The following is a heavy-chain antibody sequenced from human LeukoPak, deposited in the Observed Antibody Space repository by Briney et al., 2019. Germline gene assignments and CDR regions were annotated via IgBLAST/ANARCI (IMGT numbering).Heavy chain of an antibody. Sequence: EASVKVSCKASGYTFTSYGISWVRQAPGQGLEWMGWISAYNGNTNYAQKLQGRVTMTTGTSTSTAYMELRSLRSDDAAVYYCARDLVLLWFGEEAHPWYFDLWGRGTLVTVSS. J-gene: IGHJ2*01. D-gene: IGHD3-10*01. CDR1: GYTFTSYG. CDR3: ARDLVLLWFGEEAHPWYFDL. CDR2: ISAYNGNT. V-gene: IGHV1-18*01.